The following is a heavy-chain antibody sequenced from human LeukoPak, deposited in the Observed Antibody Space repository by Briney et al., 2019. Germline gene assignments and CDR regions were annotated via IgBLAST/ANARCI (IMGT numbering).Heavy chain of an antibody. CDR3: ARPSDGWFGEQFGGMDV. J-gene: IGHJ6*02. V-gene: IGHV1-8*01. CDR1: GYTFTSYD. Sequence: ASVKVSCKASGYTFTSYDINWVRQATGQGLEWMGWMNPNSGNTGYAQKFQGRVTMTRNTSISTAYMELSSLRSEDTVVYYCARPSDGWFGEQFGGMDVWGQGTTVTVSS. D-gene: IGHD3-10*01. CDR2: MNPNSGNT.